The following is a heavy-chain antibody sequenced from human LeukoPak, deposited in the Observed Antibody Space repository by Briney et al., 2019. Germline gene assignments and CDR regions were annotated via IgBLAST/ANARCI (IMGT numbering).Heavy chain of an antibody. CDR1: GFTFSNFN. CDR2: ISSGSTYK. CDR3: ARDYTAVGFDY. D-gene: IGHD6-19*01. Sequence: GGSLRLSCVASGFTFSNFNMNWVRHVPGKGLEWVSTISSGSTYKYYADSVKGRFTISRDNAKTSLYLQMSSLRVEDAAFYYCARDYTAVGFDYWGQGTLVTVSS. V-gene: IGHV3-21*01. J-gene: IGHJ4*02.